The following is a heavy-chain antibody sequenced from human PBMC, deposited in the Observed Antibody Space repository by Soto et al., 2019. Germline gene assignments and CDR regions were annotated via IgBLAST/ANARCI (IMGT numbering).Heavy chain of an antibody. CDR3: AKEYFFAFDY. V-gene: IGHV3-30*18. J-gene: IGHJ4*02. CDR2: ISYDGSNK. D-gene: IGHD2-8*01. Sequence: GGSLRLSCAASGFTFSSYGMHWVRQAPGKGLEWVAVISYDGSNKYYADSVKGRFTISRDNSKNTLYLQMNSLRAEDTAVYYCAKEYFFAFDYWGQGTLVTVSS. CDR1: GFTFSSYG.